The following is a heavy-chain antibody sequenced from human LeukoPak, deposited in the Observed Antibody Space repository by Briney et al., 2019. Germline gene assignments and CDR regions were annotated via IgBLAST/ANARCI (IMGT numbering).Heavy chain of an antibody. Sequence: SQTLSLTCAISGDSVSSNSAAWNWIRQSPSRGLEWQGRTYYRSKWYNDYAVSVKSRITINPDTSKNQFSLQLNSVTPDDTAVYYCARDLGARQWLVRGPWYFDLWGRGTLVTVSS. CDR1: GDSVSSNSAA. D-gene: IGHD6-19*01. CDR3: ARDLGARQWLVRGPWYFDL. CDR2: TYYRSKWYN. J-gene: IGHJ2*01. V-gene: IGHV6-1*01.